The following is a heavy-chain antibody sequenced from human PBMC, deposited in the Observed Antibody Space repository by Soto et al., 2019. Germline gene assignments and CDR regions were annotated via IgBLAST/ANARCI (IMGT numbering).Heavy chain of an antibody. V-gene: IGHV3-74*01. CDR3: ARLPNKSPQN. Sequence: EVQLVESGGGLVQPGGSLRLSWVASGLTFSSYWMHWVRQAPGKGLVWVSSISNDGSSIYADPVKGRFTISRDNAKNTLYLQMNSLRAEDTAVYYCARLPNKSPQNWGQGTLVIVSP. CDR2: ISNDGSS. CDR1: GLTFSSYW. J-gene: IGHJ1*01.